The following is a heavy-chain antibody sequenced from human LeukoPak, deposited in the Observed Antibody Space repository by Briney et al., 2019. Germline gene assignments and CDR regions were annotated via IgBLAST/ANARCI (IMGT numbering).Heavy chain of an antibody. V-gene: IGHV4-59*01. CDR1: GGSISSYY. Sequence: EASETLSLTCTVSGGSISSYYWSWIRQPPRKGLEWIGYIYYSGSTNYNPSLKSRVTISVDTSKNQFSLELSSVTAADTAVYYCARVFPEVNYYYYGMDVWGQGTTVTVSS. J-gene: IGHJ6*02. CDR3: ARVFPEVNYYYYGMDV. D-gene: IGHD2/OR15-2a*01. CDR2: IYYSGST.